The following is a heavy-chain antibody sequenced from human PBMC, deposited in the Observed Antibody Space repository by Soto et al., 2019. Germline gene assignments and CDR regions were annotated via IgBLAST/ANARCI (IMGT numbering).Heavy chain of an antibody. CDR2: INTAGDT. V-gene: IGHV3-13*04. J-gene: IGHJ4*02. Sequence: GGAPRPSCAAPRFPFSSYQIPSVRQATGKGLEWVSTINTAGDTYYPDSVKGQFTISRENAKNSLYLQINSLKAGDTAVFYCARGRSSGYYYFAYWGLGTLVTVSS. CDR1: RFPFSSYQ. D-gene: IGHD3-22*01. CDR3: ARGRSSGYYYFAY.